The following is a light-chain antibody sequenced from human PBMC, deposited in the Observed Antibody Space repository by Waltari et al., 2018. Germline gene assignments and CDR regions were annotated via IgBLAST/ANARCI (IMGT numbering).Light chain of an antibody. Sequence: QSALTQPPSASGAPGQSVTISSTGTSSDVGGSNHCPWYQQHPGEAPKLLIYEVSKRPSGVPNRFSGSKSGNTASLTVSGLQAEDEGDYYCSSYAGRNTLFGGGTKLTVL. J-gene: IGLJ2*01. CDR1: SSDVGGSNH. CDR3: SSYAGRNTL. CDR2: EVS. V-gene: IGLV2-8*01.